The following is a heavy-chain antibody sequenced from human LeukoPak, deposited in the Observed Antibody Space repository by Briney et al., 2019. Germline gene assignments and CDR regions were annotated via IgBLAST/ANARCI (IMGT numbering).Heavy chain of an antibody. CDR2: IKQDGGEK. Sequence: GGSLRLSCAASGFTFSSYWMSWVRQAPGKGLEWVANIKQDGGEKYYVDSVKGRFTISRDNAKNSLYLQMNSLRAEDTAVYYCARESLVPDFWSGYYYFDYWGQGTLVTVSS. J-gene: IGHJ4*02. V-gene: IGHV3-7*01. CDR3: ARESLVPDFWSGYYYFDY. D-gene: IGHD3-3*01. CDR1: GFTFSSYW.